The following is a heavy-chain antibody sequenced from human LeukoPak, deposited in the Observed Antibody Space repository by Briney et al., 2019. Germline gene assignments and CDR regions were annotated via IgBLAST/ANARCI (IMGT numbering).Heavy chain of an antibody. V-gene: IGHV4-59*01. CDR2: IYYSGST. D-gene: IGHD3-10*01. CDR1: GGSISSYY. Sequence: SETLSLTCTVSGGSISSYYWSWIRQPPGKGLEWIEYIYYSGSTNYNPSLKSRVTISVDTSKNQFSLKLSSVTAADTAVYYCARAVLLWFGESPYYFDYWGQGTLVTVSS. J-gene: IGHJ4*02. CDR3: ARAVLLWFGESPYYFDY.